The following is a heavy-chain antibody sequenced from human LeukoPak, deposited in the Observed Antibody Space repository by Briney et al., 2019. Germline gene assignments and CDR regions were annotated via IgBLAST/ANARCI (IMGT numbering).Heavy chain of an antibody. V-gene: IGHV3-74*01. CDR1: GFTFSSYL. J-gene: IGHJ5*02. D-gene: IGHD5-18*01. Sequence: GGSLRLSCAASGFTFSSYLMHWVRQVPGKGLVWVSRIKSDGSSTSYADSVKGRFTISRDNAKNTLYLQMNSLRAEDTAVYYCVRGFGCNYGYGWFDPWGQGTLVTVSS. CDR2: IKSDGSST. CDR3: VRGFGCNYGYGWFDP.